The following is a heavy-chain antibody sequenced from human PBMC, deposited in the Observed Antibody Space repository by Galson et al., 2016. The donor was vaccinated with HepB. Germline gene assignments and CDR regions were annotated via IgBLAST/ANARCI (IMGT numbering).Heavy chain of an antibody. CDR2: IYYSGST. CDR3: ARLTVFGVVTLDA. Sequence: SETLSLTCTVSGGSISSYYWSWIRQPPGKGLEWIGYIYYSGSTNYNPSLKSRVTISVETSKNQFSLKLTPVTAADTAVYYCARLTVFGVVTLDAWGQGTLVTVSS. J-gene: IGHJ5*02. CDR1: GGSISSYY. D-gene: IGHD3-3*01. V-gene: IGHV4-59*01.